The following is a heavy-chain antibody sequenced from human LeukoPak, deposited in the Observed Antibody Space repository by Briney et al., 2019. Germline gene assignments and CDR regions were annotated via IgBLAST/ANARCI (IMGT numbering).Heavy chain of an antibody. CDR3: ARDLYFDWLSPSFDY. Sequence: ASVKVSCKASGYTFTSYGISWVRQAPGQGLEWMGWISAYNGNTNYAQKLQGRVTMTTDTSTSTAYMELRSLRSDDTAVYYCARDLYFDWLSPSFDYWGQGTLVTVSS. CDR1: GYTFTSYG. J-gene: IGHJ4*02. V-gene: IGHV1-18*01. CDR2: ISAYNGNT. D-gene: IGHD3-9*01.